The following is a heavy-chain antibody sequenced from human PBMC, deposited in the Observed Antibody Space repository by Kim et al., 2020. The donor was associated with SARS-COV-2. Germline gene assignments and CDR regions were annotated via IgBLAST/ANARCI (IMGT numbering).Heavy chain of an antibody. V-gene: IGHV4-59*13. CDR1: GASISSYF. CDR3: AKGEGYEDTFDI. CDR2: IYYSGST. Sequence: SETLSLTCTVSGASISSYFWSWIRQPPGKGLEWIGYIYYSGSTTYNPSLKSRVTISVDTSKNQFSLKLSSVTAADTAVYYCAKGEGYEDTFDIWGQGTMVTVSS. D-gene: IGHD5-18*01. J-gene: IGHJ3*02.